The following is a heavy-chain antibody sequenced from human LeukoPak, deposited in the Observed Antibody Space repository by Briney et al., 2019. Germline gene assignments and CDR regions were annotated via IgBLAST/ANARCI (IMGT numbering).Heavy chain of an antibody. J-gene: IGHJ6*02. Sequence: GGSLRLSCAASGFIVTSKYMNWVRQAPGKGLEWVSVIYIDGNTYYADSVKGRFTISRDNSKNTLYLQMNTLRAEDTAVYYCARGGVVVALGSYGMDVWGQGTTVTVSS. D-gene: IGHD2-15*01. CDR3: ARGGVVVALGSYGMDV. CDR1: GFIVTSKY. V-gene: IGHV3-53*01. CDR2: IYIDGNT.